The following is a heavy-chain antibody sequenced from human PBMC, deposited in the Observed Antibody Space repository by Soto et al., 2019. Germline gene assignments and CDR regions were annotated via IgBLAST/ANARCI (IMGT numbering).Heavy chain of an antibody. J-gene: IGHJ6*03. CDR1: GGSISSYY. CDR3: AGDLGYCSGGSCFTSYYYMDV. D-gene: IGHD2-15*01. CDR2: IYYSGST. Sequence: SETLSLTCTVSGGSISSYYWSWIRQPPGKGLEWIGYIYYSGSTNYNPSLKSRVTISVDTSKNQFSLKLSSVTAADTAVYYCAGDLGYCSGGSCFTSYYYMDVWGKGTTVTVSS. V-gene: IGHV4-59*01.